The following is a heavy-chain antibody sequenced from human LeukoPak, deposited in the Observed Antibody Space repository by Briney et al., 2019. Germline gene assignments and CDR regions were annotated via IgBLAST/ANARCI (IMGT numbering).Heavy chain of an antibody. CDR3: AKGEAVAGEFQH. V-gene: IGHV3-23*01. J-gene: IGHJ1*01. CDR2: INGSGGST. CDR1: GFTFSSYA. Sequence: GGSLRLSCAASGFTFSSYAMSWVRQAPGKGLEWVSTINGSGGSTYYADSVKGRFTISRDNSKNTLYLQMYSLRAEDTAVYYCAKGEAVAGEFQHWGQGTLVTVSS. D-gene: IGHD6-19*01.